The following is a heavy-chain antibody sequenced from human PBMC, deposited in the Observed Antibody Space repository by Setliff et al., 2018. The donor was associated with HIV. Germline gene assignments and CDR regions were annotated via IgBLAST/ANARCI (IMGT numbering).Heavy chain of an antibody. Sequence: ASVKVSCKASGYTFTSYYIHWVRQAPGQGLEWMGLIHPGVVSTSLAQKFQGRVTVTRDTSTNTIYMGLSSLTSDDTAVYFCARDLRPYSSPYFDFWGQGTLVTVSS. CDR3: ARDLRPYSSPYFDF. CDR2: IHPGVVST. CDR1: GYTFTSYY. J-gene: IGHJ4*02. V-gene: IGHV1-46*01. D-gene: IGHD6-13*01.